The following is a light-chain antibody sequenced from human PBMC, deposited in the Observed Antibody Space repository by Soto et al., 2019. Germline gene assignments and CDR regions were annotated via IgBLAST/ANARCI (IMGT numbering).Light chain of an antibody. CDR1: NIGSKN. Sequence: SYELTQPLSVSVALGQTARITCGENNIGSKNVHWYQQKPGQAPVLVIYRDSNRPSGIPERFSGSNSGNTATLTISRAQAGDEADYYCQVWDSSTFRVVFGGGTKLTVL. CDR2: RDS. V-gene: IGLV3-9*01. CDR3: QVWDSSTFRVV. J-gene: IGLJ2*01.